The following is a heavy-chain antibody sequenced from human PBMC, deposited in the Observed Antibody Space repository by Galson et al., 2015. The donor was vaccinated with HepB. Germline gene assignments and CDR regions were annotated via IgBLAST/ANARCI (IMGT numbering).Heavy chain of an antibody. CDR1: GFTLSNNY. D-gene: IGHD6-19*01. J-gene: IGHJ4*02. V-gene: IGHV3-66*01. CDR2: IYSGGST. Sequence: SLRLSCAASGFTLSNNYMSWVRQAPGKGLEWVSVIYSGGSTYHADSVKGRFTISRDNSKNTLYLQMNSLRAEDTAVYYCARDHSSGWYVFDYWGQGTLVTVSS. CDR3: ARDHSSGWYVFDY.